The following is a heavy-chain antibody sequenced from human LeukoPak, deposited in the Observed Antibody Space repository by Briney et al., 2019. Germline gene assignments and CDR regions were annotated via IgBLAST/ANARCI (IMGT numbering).Heavy chain of an antibody. V-gene: IGHV1-8*01. CDR3: ARHTGGGNYDFWSGYYGYYYYMDV. D-gene: IGHD3-3*01. J-gene: IGHJ6*03. CDR2: MNPNSGNT. CDR1: GYTFTSYD. Sequence: ASVKVSCKASGYTFTSYDINWVRQATGQGLEWMGWMNPNSGNTGYAQKFQGRVTMTRNTSISTAYMELSSLRSEDTAVYYCARHTGGGNYDFWSGYYGYYYYMDVWGKGTTVTVSS.